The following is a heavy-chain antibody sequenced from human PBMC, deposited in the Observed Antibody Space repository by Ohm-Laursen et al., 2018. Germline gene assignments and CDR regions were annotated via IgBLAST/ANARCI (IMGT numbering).Heavy chain of an antibody. D-gene: IGHD3-10*01. J-gene: IGHJ4*02. CDR2: ISSSGSTI. CDR3: ARESYGFTSWYFDY. Sequence: GSLRLSCTAPGFIFSDYYMSWIRQAPGKGLEWVSYISSSGSTIYYADSVKGRFTISRDNAKNSLYLQMNSLRAEDTAVYYCARESYGFTSWYFDYWGQGTLVTVSS. CDR1: GFIFSDYY. V-gene: IGHV3-11*01.